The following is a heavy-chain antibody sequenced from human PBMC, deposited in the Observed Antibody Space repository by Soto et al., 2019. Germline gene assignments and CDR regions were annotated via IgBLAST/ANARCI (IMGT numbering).Heavy chain of an antibody. D-gene: IGHD3-10*01. J-gene: IGHJ4*02. CDR3: VGGQYYFDY. CDR2: ISYDGSDK. V-gene: IGHV3-30*03. CDR1: GFPFTSYG. Sequence: QVQLVESGGGVVQPGRSLRLSCAASGFPFTSYGMHWVREGPDKGLEWLAIISYDGSDKYYADSVKGRFTISRDNSKKTLYLQMNSLRPEDTALYYCVGGQYYFDYRGQGTLVIVSS.